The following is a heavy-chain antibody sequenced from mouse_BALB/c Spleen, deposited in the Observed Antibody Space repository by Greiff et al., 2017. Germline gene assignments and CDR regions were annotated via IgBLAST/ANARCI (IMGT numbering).Heavy chain of an antibody. CDR3: ARSTHEAMDY. D-gene: IGHD2-1*01. J-gene: IGHJ4*01. CDR2: INPGSGGT. CDR1: GYAFTNYL. V-gene: IGHV1-54*01. Sequence: QVQLQQSGAQLVRPGTSVKVSCKASGYAFTNYLIEWVKQRPGQGLEWIGVINPGSGGTNYNEKFKGKATLTADKSSSTAYMQLSSLTSDDSAVYFCARSTHEAMDYWGQGTSVTVSS.